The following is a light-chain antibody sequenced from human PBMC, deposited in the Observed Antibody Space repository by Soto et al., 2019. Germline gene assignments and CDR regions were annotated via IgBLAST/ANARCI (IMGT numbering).Light chain of an antibody. J-gene: IGKJ4*01. CDR2: DTS. CDR1: QSGSSY. CDR3: QQYRSSPLT. Sequence: EIVLTQSPGTLSLSVGERVTLSCRASQSGSSYLAWYQQTPGQAPRLLIYDTSNRATGTPDRFSGSGSGTDFTLTIIRLEPEDFTVYYCQQYRSSPLTFGGGTTVQIK. V-gene: IGKV3-20*01.